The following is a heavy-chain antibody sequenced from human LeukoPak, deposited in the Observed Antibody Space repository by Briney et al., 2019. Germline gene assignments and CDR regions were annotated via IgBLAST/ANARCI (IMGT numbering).Heavy chain of an antibody. J-gene: IGHJ4*02. V-gene: IGHV3-48*02. CDR2: ISSDSRII. Sequence: GGSLRLSCAASGFTFSTYNMHWVRQAPGKGRVWVSFISSDSRIIYCADSVKGRFTVSRDNAKNSLYLQMNSLTDEDTAVYYCARNPAGIGDYWGQGTLVTVSS. D-gene: IGHD1-26*01. CDR3: ARNPAGIGDY. CDR1: GFTFSTYN.